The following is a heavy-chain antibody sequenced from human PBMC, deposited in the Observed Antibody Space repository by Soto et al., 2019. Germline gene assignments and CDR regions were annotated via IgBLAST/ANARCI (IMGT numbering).Heavy chain of an antibody. CDR2: ISSSGTIM. CDR3: ARELLTNYGCIDS. J-gene: IGHJ5*01. Sequence: QVHLVESGGGLVKPGGSLRLSCAASGFTFSDYYMSWIRQAPGKGLEWVSYISSSGTIMYYADSVKGRFTISRDNAKNSLYLQMNSLRAEDTAVYYGARELLTNYGCIDSWGQGTLVTVSS. CDR1: GFTFSDYY. V-gene: IGHV3-11*01. D-gene: IGHD4-17*01.